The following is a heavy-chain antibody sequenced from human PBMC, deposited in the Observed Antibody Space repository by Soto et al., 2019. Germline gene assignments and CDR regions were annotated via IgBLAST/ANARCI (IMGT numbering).Heavy chain of an antibody. CDR1: RFTFSNSG. Sequence: PWGSLTLSCAASRFTFSNSGMRLVRHAPGKGLEWVAVISHDGTVKYYADSVKGRFTISRDNFQNTLDLQMDSLRAEDTAVYYCAKERDTRSSSCFDSWGQGTLVTVSS. D-gene: IGHD5-18*01. J-gene: IGHJ4*02. CDR2: ISHDGTVK. CDR3: AKERDTRSSSCFDS. V-gene: IGHV3-30*18.